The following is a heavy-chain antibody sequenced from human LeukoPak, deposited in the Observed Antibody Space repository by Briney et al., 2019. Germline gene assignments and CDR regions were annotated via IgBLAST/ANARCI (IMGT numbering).Heavy chain of an antibody. D-gene: IGHD3-22*01. J-gene: IGHJ4*02. V-gene: IGHV3-21*01. Sequence: GGSLRLSCAASGFTFSSYSMNWVRQAPGKGLEWVSSISSSSSYIYYADSVKGRFIISRDNAKNSLYLQMNSLRAEDTAVYYCARDRQDYYDSSGYYGDYWGQGTLVTVSS. CDR2: ISSSSSYI. CDR3: ARDRQDYYDSSGYYGDY. CDR1: GFTFSSYS.